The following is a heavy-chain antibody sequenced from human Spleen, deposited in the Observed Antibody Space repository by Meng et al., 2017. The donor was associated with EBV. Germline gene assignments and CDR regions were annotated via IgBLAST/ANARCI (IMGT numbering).Heavy chain of an antibody. CDR3: AHTVSGAGWFDT. V-gene: IGHV2-5*02. J-gene: IGHJ5*02. Sequence: QITLKESGPTPAKPTQTLTVTCNFSGISLNNRGVGVAWIRQPPGKALEWLAVIFWDADERYSPSLKNRLTITRDTSKSQVVLTMTSVDLVDTATYYCAHTVSGAGWFDTWGQGTLVTVSS. CDR2: IFWDADE. D-gene: IGHD5-12*01. CDR1: GISLNNRGVG.